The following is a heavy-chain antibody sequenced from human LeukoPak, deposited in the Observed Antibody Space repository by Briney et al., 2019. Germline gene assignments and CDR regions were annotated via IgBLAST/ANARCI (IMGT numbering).Heavy chain of an antibody. J-gene: IGHJ4*02. CDR3: ARRITMVRGVIAYFDY. V-gene: IGHV5-51*01. CDR1: GYSFTSYW. CDR2: IYPGDSDT. D-gene: IGHD3-10*01. Sequence: GESLKISCKGSGYSFTSYWIGWVRQMPGKGLEWMGIIYPGDSDTRYSPSFQGQVTISADKPISTAYLQWSSLKASDTAMYYCARRITMVRGVIAYFDYWGQGTLVTVSS.